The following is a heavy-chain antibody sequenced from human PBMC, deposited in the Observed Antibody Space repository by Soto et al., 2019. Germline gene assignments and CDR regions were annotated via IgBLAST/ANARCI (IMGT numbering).Heavy chain of an antibody. Sequence: SETLSLTCTVSGGSISSSSYYWGWIRQPPGKGLEWIGSIYYSGSTYYNPSLKSRVTISVDTSKNQFSLKLSSVTAADTAVYYCASMVAATPLMYYFDYWGQGTLVTVSS. V-gene: IGHV4-39*01. CDR1: GGSISSSSYY. CDR3: ASMVAATPLMYYFDY. CDR2: IYYSGST. J-gene: IGHJ4*02. D-gene: IGHD2-15*01.